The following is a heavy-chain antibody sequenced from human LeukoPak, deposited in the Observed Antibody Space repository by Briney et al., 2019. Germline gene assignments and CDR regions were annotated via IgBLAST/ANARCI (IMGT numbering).Heavy chain of an antibody. J-gene: IGHJ6*02. V-gene: IGHV3-66*01. D-gene: IGHD6-13*01. CDR2: IYSGGST. CDR3: ARDTRYSSSPHSDYYYGMDV. Sequence: GGSLRLSCAASGFTVSSNYMSRVRQAPGKGLEWVSVIYSGGSTYYADSVKGRFTISRDNSKNTLYLQMNSLRAEDTAVYYCARDTRYSSSPHSDYYYGMDVWGQGTTVTVSS. CDR1: GFTVSSNY.